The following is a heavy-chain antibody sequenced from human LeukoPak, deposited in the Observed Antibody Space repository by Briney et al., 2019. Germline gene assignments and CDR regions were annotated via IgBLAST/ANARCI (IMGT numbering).Heavy chain of an antibody. J-gene: IGHJ4*02. Sequence: ASVKVSCKASGYTFTGHYIYWVRQAPGQGLGWMVRINPNSGDTNYAQTFQGRVTMTRDTSISTAYIDLNRLTSDDTAVYYCARRLTTSQDLDYWGQGTLVTVSS. CDR3: ARRLTTSQDLDY. CDR2: INPNSGDT. D-gene: IGHD2-2*01. CDR1: GYTFTGHY. V-gene: IGHV1-2*06.